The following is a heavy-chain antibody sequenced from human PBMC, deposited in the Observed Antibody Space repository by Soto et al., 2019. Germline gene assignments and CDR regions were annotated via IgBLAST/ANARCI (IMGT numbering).Heavy chain of an antibody. Sequence: QVQLVQSGAEVKKPGSSVKVSCKASGGTFSSYAISWVRQAPGQGLEWMGGIIPIFGTANYAQKFQGRVTITADESTSTGYMELSSLSSEDTAVYYCARSPYYDILTGYLGAFDYWGQGTLVTVSS. V-gene: IGHV1-69*12. CDR3: ARSPYYDILTGYLGAFDY. CDR2: IIPIFGTA. J-gene: IGHJ4*02. CDR1: GGTFSSYA. D-gene: IGHD3-9*01.